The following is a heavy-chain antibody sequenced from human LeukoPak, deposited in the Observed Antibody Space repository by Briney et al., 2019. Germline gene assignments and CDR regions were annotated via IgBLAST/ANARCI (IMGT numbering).Heavy chain of an antibody. CDR3: ARDLSNRGRDYYYYMDV. CDR2: IYTSGST. D-gene: IGHD7-27*01. V-gene: IGHV4-4*07. CDR1: GGSISTYY. Sequence: SETLFLTCTVSGGSISTYYWSWIRQPAGKGLEWIGRIYTSGSTNYNPSLKSRLTMSVDTSKNQFSLKLSSVTAADTAVYYCARDLSNRGRDYYYYMDVWGKGTTVTVSS. J-gene: IGHJ6*03.